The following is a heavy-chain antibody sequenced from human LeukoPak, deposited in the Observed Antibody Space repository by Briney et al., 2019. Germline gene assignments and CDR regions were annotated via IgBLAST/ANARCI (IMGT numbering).Heavy chain of an antibody. CDR2: ISSDGRTT. CDR3: ARGGDYFDY. Sequence: GGSLRLSCVASGFSFNTFWMHWVRQVPGKGLVWVSRISSDGRTTIYADSVKGRFTVFRDNAKNSLFLQMTSLTGEDTAVYFCARGGDYFDYWGQGALVTVSS. J-gene: IGHJ4*02. V-gene: IGHV3-74*01. D-gene: IGHD1-26*01. CDR1: GFSFNTFW.